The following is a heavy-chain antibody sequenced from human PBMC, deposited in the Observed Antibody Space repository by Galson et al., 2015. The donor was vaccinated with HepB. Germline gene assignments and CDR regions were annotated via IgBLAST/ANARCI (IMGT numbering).Heavy chain of an antibody. V-gene: IGHV6-1*01. CDR2: TYCRSKWSN. J-gene: IGHJ5*02. CDR1: GDSVSSNTVG. CDR3: AKKRGYNFGPSCFDP. D-gene: IGHD5-18*01. Sequence: CAISGDSVSSNTVGWNWIRQSPSRGLEWLGRTYCRSKWSNDYAQSVQSRITINPDTSKNEVSLKLNSVTAADSALYYCAKKRGYNFGPSCFDPWGQGTLVTVSS.